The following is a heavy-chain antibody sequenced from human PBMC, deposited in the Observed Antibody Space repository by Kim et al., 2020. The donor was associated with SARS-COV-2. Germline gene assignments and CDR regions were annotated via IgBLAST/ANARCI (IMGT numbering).Heavy chain of an antibody. CDR2: INTNTGNP. Sequence: ASVKVSCKASGYTFTSYAMNWVRQAPGQGLEWMGWINTNTGNPTYAQGFTGRFVFSLDTSVSTAYLQISSLKAEDTAVYYCARARTVTDYDFWSGYPNWFDPWGQGTLVTVSS. V-gene: IGHV7-4-1*02. CDR3: ARARTVTDYDFWSGYPNWFDP. CDR1: GYTFTSYA. J-gene: IGHJ5*02. D-gene: IGHD3-3*01.